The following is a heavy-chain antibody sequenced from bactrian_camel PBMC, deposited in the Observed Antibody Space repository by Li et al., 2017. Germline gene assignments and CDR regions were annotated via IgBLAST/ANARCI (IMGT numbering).Heavy chain of an antibody. CDR1: GYTYSGHC. V-gene: IGHV3S55*01. CDR2: IGSSGST. CDR3: ANSDFRY. Sequence: HVQLVESGGGSVQAGGSLRLSCAFSGYTYSGHCMGWFRQAPGKEREGVAIIGSSGSTYYGDSVKGRFTISRDNAKNTLYLQIFSLKTEDTAVYYCANSDFRYWGQGTQVTVS. J-gene: IGHJ6*01.